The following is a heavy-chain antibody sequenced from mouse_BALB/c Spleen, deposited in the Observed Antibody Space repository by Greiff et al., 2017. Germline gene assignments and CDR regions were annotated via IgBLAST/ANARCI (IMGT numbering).Heavy chain of an antibody. CDR3: ARDYYGSRDWYFDV. D-gene: IGHD1-1*01. Sequence: EVKLVESGGGLVKPGGSLKLSCAASGFTFSSYAMSWVRQTPEKRLEWVASISSGGSTYYPDSVKGRFTISRDNARNILYLQMSSLRSEDTAMYYCARDYYGSRDWYFDVWGAGTMVTVSS. J-gene: IGHJ1*01. V-gene: IGHV5-6-5*01. CDR1: GFTFSSYA. CDR2: ISSGGST.